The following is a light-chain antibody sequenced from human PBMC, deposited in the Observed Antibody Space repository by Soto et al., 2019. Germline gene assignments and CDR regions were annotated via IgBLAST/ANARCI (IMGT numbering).Light chain of an antibody. Sequence: EVVMTQSPATLSVSPGERATLSCRASQSVSTNLVWYQQKPGQAPRLLIYGASTRATGIPARFSGSGSGTDFTLTISTLQSKVFAVYYCQQYKNCPPWTFGQGTKVKIK. CDR1: QSVSTN. V-gene: IGKV3-15*01. CDR2: GAS. CDR3: QQYKNCPPWT. J-gene: IGKJ1*01.